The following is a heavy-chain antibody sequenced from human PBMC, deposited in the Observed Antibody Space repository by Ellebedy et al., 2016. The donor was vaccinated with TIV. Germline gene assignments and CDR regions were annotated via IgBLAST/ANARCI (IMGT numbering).Heavy chain of an antibody. Sequence: LRLXXTVSGGSISSGSYYWSWIRQPAGKGLEWIGRIYRSGSTNYNPSPKSRVTMSVDTSKNQFSLKLSSLTAADTAVYFCARAVLSSGDYDYYSYYYMDVWGKGTTVTVSS. J-gene: IGHJ6*03. CDR1: GGSISSGSYY. V-gene: IGHV4-61*02. D-gene: IGHD3-22*01. CDR3: ARAVLSSGDYDYYSYYYMDV. CDR2: IYRSGST.